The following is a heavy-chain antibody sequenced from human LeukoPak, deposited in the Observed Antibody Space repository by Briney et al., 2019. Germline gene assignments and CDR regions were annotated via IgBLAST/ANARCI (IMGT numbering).Heavy chain of an antibody. J-gene: IGHJ4*02. CDR2: INHSGSTS. D-gene: IGHD5-12*01. Sequence: SETLSLTCAVYGESFSGYFWNWIRQPPGKGLEWIGEINHSGSTSNDNPSLKSRVTMSVDTSKNQCSLKLSSVTAADTAVYYCARKSGYARDYWGQGNLVTVSS. CDR3: ARKSGYARDY. CDR1: GESFSGYF. V-gene: IGHV4-34*01.